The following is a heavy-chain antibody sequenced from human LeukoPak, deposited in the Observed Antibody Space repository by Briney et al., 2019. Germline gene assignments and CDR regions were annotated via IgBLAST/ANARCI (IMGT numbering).Heavy chain of an antibody. D-gene: IGHD6-13*01. CDR3: AGRRYSSNWYYFDY. V-gene: IGHV1-8*01. J-gene: IGHJ4*02. CDR2: MNPNSGNT. Sequence: ASVKVSCKASGYTFTSYDINWVRQATGQGLEWTGWMNPNSGNTGYVQKFQGRVTMTRNTSISTAYMELSSLRSEDTAVYYCAGRRYSSNWYYFDYWGQGTLVTVSS. CDR1: GYTFTSYD.